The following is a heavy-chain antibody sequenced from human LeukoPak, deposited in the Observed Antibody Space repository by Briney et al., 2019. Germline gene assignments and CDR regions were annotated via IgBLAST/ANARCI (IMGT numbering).Heavy chain of an antibody. D-gene: IGHD3-3*01. CDR2: TSSSGAST. Sequence: GGSLRLSCAASGFIFSNYAMTWVRQAPGKGLEWLSSTSSSGASTYYADSVKGRFTISRDNSKNTLYLQLSSLRTEDTAVYFCAKAHALSPYDFWSGSQDYWGQGTLVAVSS. CDR3: AKAHALSPYDFWSGSQDY. CDR1: GFIFSNYA. V-gene: IGHV3-23*01. J-gene: IGHJ4*02.